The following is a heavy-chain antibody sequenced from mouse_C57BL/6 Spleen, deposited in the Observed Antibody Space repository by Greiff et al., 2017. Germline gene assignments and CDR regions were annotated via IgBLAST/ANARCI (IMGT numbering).Heavy chain of an antibody. V-gene: IGHV14-4*01. D-gene: IGHD4-1*01. J-gene: IGHJ3*01. Sequence: VHVKQSGAELVRPGASVKLSCTASGFNIKDDYMHWVKQRPEQGLEWIGWIDPENGDTEYASKFQGKATITADTSSNTAYLQLSSLTSEDTAVYYCTTWAGTGAYWGQGTLVTVSA. CDR3: TTWAGTGAY. CDR2: IDPENGDT. CDR1: GFNIKDDY.